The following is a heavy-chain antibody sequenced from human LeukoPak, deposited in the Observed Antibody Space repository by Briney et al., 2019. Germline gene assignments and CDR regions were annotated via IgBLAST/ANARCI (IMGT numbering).Heavy chain of an antibody. Sequence: GGSLTLSCAASGFTISFYWLSWVRQPPGKGLEWIANINQVASAKNYVYSVKGLFTISRDNANNSLFMQMNSMRADDTAMYYCVRGGGYYGTDSWGQGAMVSVSS. J-gene: IGHJ4*02. CDR3: VRGGGYYGTDS. V-gene: IGHV3-7*04. CDR1: GFTISFYW. CDR2: INQVASAK. D-gene: IGHD3-10*01.